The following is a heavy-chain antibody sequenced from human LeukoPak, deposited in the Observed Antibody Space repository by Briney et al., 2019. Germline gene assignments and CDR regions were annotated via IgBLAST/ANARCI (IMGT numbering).Heavy chain of an antibody. V-gene: IGHV1-69*06. D-gene: IGHD5-18*01. CDR3: ASRRGYSYGYNAFDI. CDR1: GYTFNTYG. CDR2: IIPIFGTA. J-gene: IGHJ3*02. Sequence: ASVKVSCKASGYTFNTYGITWVRQAPGQGLEWMGGIIPIFGTANYAQKFQGRVTITADKSTSTAYMELSSLRSEDTAVYYCASRRGYSYGYNAFDIWGQGTMVTVSS.